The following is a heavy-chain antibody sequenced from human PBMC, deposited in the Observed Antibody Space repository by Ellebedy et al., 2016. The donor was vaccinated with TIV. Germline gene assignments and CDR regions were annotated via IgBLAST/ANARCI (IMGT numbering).Heavy chain of an antibody. Sequence: GESLKISCAASGFTFTIYAMTWVRQAPGKGLEWVSLISAGGDTTYYSDSVKGRFTISRDNSKNMLYLQMNRLRVEDTAIYFCAKGRSTSSNWFYWYYGMDVWGQGTTVTASS. CDR1: GFTFTIYA. J-gene: IGHJ6*02. D-gene: IGHD6-13*01. CDR2: ISAGGDTT. CDR3: AKGRSTSSNWFYWYYGMDV. V-gene: IGHV3-23*01.